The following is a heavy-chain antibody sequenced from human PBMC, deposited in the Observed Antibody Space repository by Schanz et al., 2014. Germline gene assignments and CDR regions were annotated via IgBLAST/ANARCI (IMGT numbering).Heavy chain of an antibody. V-gene: IGHV3-11*04. J-gene: IGHJ4*02. D-gene: IGHD3-10*01. Sequence: QVQLVDSGGGLVKPGGSLRLSCTASGFPFSDYFMAWTRQPPGRGLEWVSYIGNGGVTIYYADSVKGRFTISRDNSKNSLYLQMNSLRAEDTAVYHCVSSGSYSSYAFWGQGTLVTVSS. CDR1: GFPFSDYF. CDR3: VSSGSYSSYAF. CDR2: IGNGGVTI.